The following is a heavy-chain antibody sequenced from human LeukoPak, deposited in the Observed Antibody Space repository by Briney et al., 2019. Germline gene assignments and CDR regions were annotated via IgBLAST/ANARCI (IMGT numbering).Heavy chain of an antibody. CDR2: IRSKAYGGTA. CDR3: SRDPYGSGKYNHFDY. J-gene: IGHJ4*02. V-gene: IGHV3-49*03. CDR1: GFTFGDFA. D-gene: IGHD3-10*01. Sequence: PGGSLRLSCATSGFTFGDFAMSWFRQAPGKGLEWVGFIRSKAYGGTAEYAASVRGRFTISRDDSKSIAYLQVNSLKTEDTAVYYCSRDPYGSGKYNHFDYWGQGTPVTVSS.